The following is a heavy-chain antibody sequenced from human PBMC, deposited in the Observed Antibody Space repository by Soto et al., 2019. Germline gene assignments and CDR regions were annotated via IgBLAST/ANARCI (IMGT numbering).Heavy chain of an antibody. D-gene: IGHD2-8*02. CDR1: XXXXXXXX. Sequence: EVQLVESGGGLVKPGGSXXXXXXXXXXXXXXXXXXXVRQSPGKGLEWVACINTGYIYYADSVKGRFTISRDSAKNSLFLQMNYLGADDTAKYYCARVTPPLGSCTGGDCFRGGWFDPWGRGALVTVSS. J-gene: IGHJ5*02. CDR2: INTGYI. CDR3: ARVTPPLGSCTGGDCFRGGWFDP. V-gene: IGHV3-21*02.